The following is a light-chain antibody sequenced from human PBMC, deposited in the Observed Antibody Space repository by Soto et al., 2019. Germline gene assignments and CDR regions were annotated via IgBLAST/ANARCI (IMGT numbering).Light chain of an antibody. CDR3: QSYDSSLNVVV. V-gene: IGLV1-40*01. J-gene: IGLJ2*01. CDR1: SSNIGAGFD. CDR2: DNN. Sequence: QSVLTQPPSLPGAPGQRVTISCTGSSSNIGAGFDVHWYHQLPGTAPKLLIYDNNNRPSGVPDRFSGSKSGTSASLAITGLQAEDEADYYCQSYDSSLNVVVFGGGTKVTVL.